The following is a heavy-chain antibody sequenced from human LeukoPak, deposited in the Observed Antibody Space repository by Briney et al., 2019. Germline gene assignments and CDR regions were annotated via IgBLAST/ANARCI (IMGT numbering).Heavy chain of an antibody. CDR2: ISGSGGST. J-gene: IGHJ3*02. Sequence: TGGSLRLSCAASGFTFSSYAMSWVRQAPGKGLEWVSAISGSGGSTYYADSVKGRFTISRDNAKNSLYLQMNSLRAEDTAVYYCARDGDYYDSSGYYPDAFDIWGQGTMVTVSS. V-gene: IGHV3-23*01. CDR1: GFTFSSYA. D-gene: IGHD3-22*01. CDR3: ARDGDYYDSSGYYPDAFDI.